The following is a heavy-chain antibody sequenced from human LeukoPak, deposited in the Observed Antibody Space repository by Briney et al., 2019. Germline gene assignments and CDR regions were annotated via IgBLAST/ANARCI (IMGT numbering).Heavy chain of an antibody. J-gene: IGHJ5*02. V-gene: IGHV7-4-1*02. Sequence: ASVKVSCKASGYTFTTYALNWVRQAPGQGLEWMGWINTNTGNPTYAQGFTGRFVFSLDTSVSTAYLQISSLKAEDTAVYYCARGRSGGYDYNWLDPWGQGTLVTVSS. CDR1: GYTFTTYA. CDR3: ARGRSGGYDYNWLDP. CDR2: INTNTGNP. D-gene: IGHD5-12*01.